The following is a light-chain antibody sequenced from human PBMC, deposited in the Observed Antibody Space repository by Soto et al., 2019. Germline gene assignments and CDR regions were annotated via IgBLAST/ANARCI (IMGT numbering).Light chain of an antibody. CDR3: QQYTQWPIT. CDR1: QSVSSNY. Sequence: EIVLTQSPGTLSLSPGERATLSCRASQSVSSNYLTWYQQKPGQAPRLLIYGASSRATGIPDRFSGSGSGTEFTLTISSLQPEDFAIYYCQQYTQWPITFGQGTRLEIK. CDR2: GAS. V-gene: IGKV3-20*01. J-gene: IGKJ5*01.